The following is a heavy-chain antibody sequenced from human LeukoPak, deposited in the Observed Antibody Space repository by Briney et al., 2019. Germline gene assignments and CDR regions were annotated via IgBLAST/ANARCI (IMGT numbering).Heavy chain of an antibody. CDR1: GFTFSIYA. D-gene: IGHD2-2*01. CDR3: ASLFSRPAFDI. Sequence: QPGGSLRLSCAASGFTFSIYAMHWVRQAPGKGLEWVAVKSYDGSNKYYADSVKGRFTISRDNSKNTLYLQMNRLRAEDTAVYYCASLFSRPAFDIWGQGTMVTVSS. J-gene: IGHJ3*02. V-gene: IGHV3-30*01. CDR2: KSYDGSNK.